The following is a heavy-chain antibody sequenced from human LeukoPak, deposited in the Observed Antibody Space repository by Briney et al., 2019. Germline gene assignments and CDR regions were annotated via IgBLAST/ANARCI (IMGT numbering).Heavy chain of an antibody. CDR2: IRYDGSNK. Sequence: GGSLRLSCAASGFTFSSYGMHWVRQAPGKGLEWVAFIRYDGSNKYYADSVKGRFTISRDNSKNTLYLQMNSLRAEDTAVYYCAKDLYCSSTSCYYVNFYSPLDVWGKGTTATVSS. J-gene: IGHJ6*04. CDR3: AKDLYCSSTSCYYVNFYSPLDV. D-gene: IGHD2-2*01. V-gene: IGHV3-30*02. CDR1: GFTFSSYG.